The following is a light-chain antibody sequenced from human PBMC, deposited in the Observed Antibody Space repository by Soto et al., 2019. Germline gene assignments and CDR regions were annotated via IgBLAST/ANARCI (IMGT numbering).Light chain of an antibody. J-gene: IGKJ1*01. CDR2: LGS. CDR3: MQVEETPVT. CDR1: RSLMRSNGYNY. Sequence: DIVMTQSPLSLSLTPGEPASISCTSSRSLMRSNGYNYLDWYLQKPGQPPQLLIYLGSSRASGVPDRFSGSVSGTDFTLKISRVEAEVVGVYFGMQVEETPVTFGQGPKVEIK. V-gene: IGKV2-28*01.